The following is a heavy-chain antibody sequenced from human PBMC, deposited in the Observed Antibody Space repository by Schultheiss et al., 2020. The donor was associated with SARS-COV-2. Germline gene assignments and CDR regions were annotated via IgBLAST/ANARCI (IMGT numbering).Heavy chain of an antibody. CDR2: VSYSGST. CDR1: GGSISSYY. Sequence: SETLSLTCTVSGGSISSYYWSWIRQPPGKGLEWIGHVSYSGSTDYNPSLKSRVTISVDTSKNQFSLKLSSVTAADTAVYYCARDEAAARFRSGPINWFDPWGQGTLVTVSS. CDR3: ARDEAAARFRSGPINWFDP. V-gene: IGHV4-59*12. D-gene: IGHD6-13*01. J-gene: IGHJ5*02.